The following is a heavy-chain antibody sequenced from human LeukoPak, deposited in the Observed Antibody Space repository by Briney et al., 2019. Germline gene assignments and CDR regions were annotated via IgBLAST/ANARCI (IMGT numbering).Heavy chain of an antibody. V-gene: IGHV3-23*01. Sequence: AGGSLRLSCAASGFTFGSYGMSWVRQAPGKGLQCVSFITPNADRTSYADSVEGRFTISRDNPRNTLYMQMNSLRDEDTALYYCAIMHGYYDGSGYWVQWGQGTPVTVSS. CDR2: ITPNADRT. D-gene: IGHD3-22*01. CDR3: AIMHGYYDGSGYWVQ. J-gene: IGHJ1*01. CDR1: GFTFGSYG.